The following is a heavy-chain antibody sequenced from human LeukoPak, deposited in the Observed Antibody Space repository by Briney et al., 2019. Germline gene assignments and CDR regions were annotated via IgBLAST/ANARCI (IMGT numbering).Heavy chain of an antibody. CDR3: ARNRRKGYCSSTSCYFGAFDI. D-gene: IGHD2-2*01. J-gene: IGHJ3*02. V-gene: IGHV4-31*03. CDR2: IYYSGST. CDR1: GGSISSGGYY. Sequence: SETLSLTCTVSGGSISSGGYYWSWIRQHPGTGLEWIGYIYYSGSTYYNPSLKSRVTISVDTSKNQFSLKLSSVTAADTAVYYCARNRRKGYCSSTSCYFGAFDIWGQGTMVTVSS.